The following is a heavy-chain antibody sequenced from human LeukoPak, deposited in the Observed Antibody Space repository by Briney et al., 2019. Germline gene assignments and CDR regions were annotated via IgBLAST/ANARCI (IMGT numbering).Heavy chain of an antibody. CDR3: ARDADIEVGYSSSSSSDY. CDR1: GYTFTSYG. Sequence: ASVKVSFKASGYTFTSYGISWVRQAPGQGLEWMGWISAYNGNTNYAQKLQGRVTMTTDTSTSTAYMELRSLRSDDTAVYYCARDADIEVGYSSSSSSDYWGQGTLVTVSS. CDR2: ISAYNGNT. D-gene: IGHD6-6*01. V-gene: IGHV1-18*01. J-gene: IGHJ4*02.